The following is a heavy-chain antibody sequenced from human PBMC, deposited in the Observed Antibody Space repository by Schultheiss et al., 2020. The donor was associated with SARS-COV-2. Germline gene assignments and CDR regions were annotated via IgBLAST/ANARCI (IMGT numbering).Heavy chain of an antibody. CDR1: GFTFSSYG. Sequence: GGSLRLSCAASGFTFSSYGMHWVRQAPGKGLVWVSRINSDGSSTSYADSVKGRFTISRDNAKNTLYLQMNSLRAEDTAVYYCVIGPSYYFDYWGQGTLVTVSS. CDR2: INSDGSST. CDR3: VIGPSYYFDY. V-gene: IGHV3-74*01. J-gene: IGHJ4*02.